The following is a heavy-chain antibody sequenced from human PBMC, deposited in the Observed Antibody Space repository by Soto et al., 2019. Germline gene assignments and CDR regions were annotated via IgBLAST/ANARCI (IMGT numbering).Heavy chain of an antibody. CDR3: ASFIAVRQSDYYYYGMDV. Sequence: GSSVKVSCKASGGTFSSYAISWVRQAPGQGLEWMGGIIPIFGTANYAQKFQGRVTITADKSTSTAYMELSSLRSEDTDVYYCASFIAVRQSDYYYYGMDVWGQGTTVTVSS. CDR2: IIPIFGTA. D-gene: IGHD6-6*01. CDR1: GGTFSSYA. V-gene: IGHV1-69*06. J-gene: IGHJ6*02.